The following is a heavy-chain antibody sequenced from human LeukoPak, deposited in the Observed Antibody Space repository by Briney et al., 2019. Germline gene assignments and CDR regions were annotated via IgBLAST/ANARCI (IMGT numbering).Heavy chain of an antibody. CDR3: ATSDLDYFDY. V-gene: IGHV3-66*01. CDR1: GFTVSDTY. CDR2: VYSGGST. D-gene: IGHD2-21*01. J-gene: IGHJ4*02. Sequence: GGSLRLSCAASGFTVSDTYMSWVRQAPGKGLEWVSVVYSGGSTYYADSAKGRFTISRDNSKNALYLQMNSLRAEDTAVYYCATSDLDYFDYWGQGTLVTVSS.